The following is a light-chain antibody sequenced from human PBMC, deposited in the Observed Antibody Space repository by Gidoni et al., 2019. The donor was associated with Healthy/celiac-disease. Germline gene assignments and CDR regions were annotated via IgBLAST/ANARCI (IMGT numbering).Light chain of an antibody. J-gene: IGKJ2*03. CDR2: GAS. Sequence: EIVMTQSPATLSVSPGARATLSCRASQTVSSNLAWYQQQPGQAPRLLIYGASTRATGIPARFSGSGSGTEFTLTISSLQPEDFAVYYCQQYNNWPLYSFGQGTKLEIK. CDR3: QQYNNWPLYS. V-gene: IGKV3-15*01. CDR1: QTVSSN.